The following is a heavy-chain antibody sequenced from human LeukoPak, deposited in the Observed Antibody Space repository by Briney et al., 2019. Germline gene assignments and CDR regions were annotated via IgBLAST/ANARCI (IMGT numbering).Heavy chain of an antibody. D-gene: IGHD5-18*01. CDR3: AARYGPEDI. J-gene: IGHJ3*02. V-gene: IGHV4-34*01. CDR1: GGSFSGYY. Sequence: PSETLSLTCAVYGGSFSGYYWSWIRQPPGKGLEWSGEINHSGSTNYNPSLKSRVTISVDTSKNQFSLKLSSVTAADTAVYYCAARYGPEDIWGQGTMVTVSS. CDR2: INHSGST.